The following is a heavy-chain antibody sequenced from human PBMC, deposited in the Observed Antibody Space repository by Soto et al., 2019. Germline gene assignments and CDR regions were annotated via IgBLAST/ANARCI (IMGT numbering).Heavy chain of an antibody. J-gene: IGHJ5*02. D-gene: IGHD4-17*01. V-gene: IGHV2-5*01. Sequence: QITLKESGPTLVKPTQPLTLTCTFSGFSLTTSGVGVGWIRQPPGKALEWLALIYWYDDNRSSPSLKSRLTTTXDXXKNQVVPMMTNMEPADTATYFCARRTTTVTWWFDPWGQGTLVTVAA. CDR2: IYWYDDN. CDR1: GFSLTTSGVG. CDR3: ARRTTTVTWWFDP.